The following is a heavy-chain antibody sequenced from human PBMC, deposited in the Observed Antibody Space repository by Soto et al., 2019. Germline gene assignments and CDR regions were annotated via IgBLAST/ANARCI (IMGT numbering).Heavy chain of an antibody. J-gene: IGHJ4*02. CDR1: GGSISSGGYS. Sequence: SETLSLTCAVSGGSISSGGYSWSWIRQPPGKGLEWIGYIYHSGSTYYNPSLKSRVTISVDRSKNQFSLKLSSVTAADTAVYYCARAGYDFWSGYCQGFDYWGQGTLVTVS. D-gene: IGHD3-3*01. CDR3: ARAGYDFWSGYCQGFDY. V-gene: IGHV4-30-2*01. CDR2: IYHSGST.